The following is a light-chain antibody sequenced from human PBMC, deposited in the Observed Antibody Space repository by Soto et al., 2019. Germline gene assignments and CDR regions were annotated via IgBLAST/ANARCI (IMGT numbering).Light chain of an antibody. V-gene: IGKV1-5*03. J-gene: IGKJ4*01. CDR2: KAS. CDR1: QSISSW. Sequence: DIQMTQSPSTLSASVGDRVTITCRASQSISSWLAWYQQKPGKAPKLLIYKASSLESGFPSRFSGSGCGTEVTLTISSLQPDDFATDYCQQYNSYSPLTFGGGTKVEIK. CDR3: QQYNSYSPLT.